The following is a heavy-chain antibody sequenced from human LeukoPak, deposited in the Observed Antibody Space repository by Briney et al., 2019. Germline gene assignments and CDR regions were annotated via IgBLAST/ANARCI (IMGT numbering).Heavy chain of an antibody. D-gene: IGHD6-19*01. V-gene: IGHV1-18*01. CDR3: ARLGEAGDPSSAEYFQH. J-gene: IGHJ1*01. CDR2: ISLYNPKT. CDR1: GYSFASYA. Sequence: GASVKVSCKASGYSFASYAITWVRQAPGQGLDWMGWISLYNPKTNYAQKFQGRVTMTTDRSTSTAYMELMSLTSDDTAVYYCARLGEAGDPSSAEYFQHWGQGTLLTVSS.